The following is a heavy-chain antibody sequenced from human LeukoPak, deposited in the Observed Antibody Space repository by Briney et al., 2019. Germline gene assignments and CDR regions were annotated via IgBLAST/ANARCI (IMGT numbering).Heavy chain of an antibody. Sequence: GGSLRLSCAASGFIFSNYGMHWVRQAPGRGLEWVAVIWHDGSQKYYADSVKGRVTISRDNSRKTLYLQLNNLRAEDTAMYHCSRKEGDGEDSGDYWGQGTLVTVSS. V-gene: IGHV3-33*01. D-gene: IGHD3-10*01. CDR1: GFIFSNYG. CDR2: IWHDGSQK. CDR3: SRKEGDGEDSGDY. J-gene: IGHJ4*02.